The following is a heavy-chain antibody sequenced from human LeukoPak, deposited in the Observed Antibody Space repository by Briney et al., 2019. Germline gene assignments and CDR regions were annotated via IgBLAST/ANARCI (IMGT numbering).Heavy chain of an antibody. V-gene: IGHV3-74*03. CDR2: ISGDGTIK. J-gene: IGHJ4*02. CDR3: SRSQFDY. CDR1: GFPFSSYW. Sequence: SGGSLRLSCEPSGFPFSSYWMLWVRQAPGKGLVWVSRISGDGTIKTYADFVRGRFTISRDNTKNILYLQMNSLKVEDTATYSCSRSQFDYWGQGVLVTVSS.